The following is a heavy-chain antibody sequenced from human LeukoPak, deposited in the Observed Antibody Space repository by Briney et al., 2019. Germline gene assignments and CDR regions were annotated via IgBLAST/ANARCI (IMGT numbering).Heavy chain of an antibody. D-gene: IGHD3-10*01. J-gene: IGHJ5*02. CDR3: ARADYYGSGSYSGFDP. V-gene: IGHV1-69*01. CDR2: IIPIFGTA. CDR1: GGTFSSYA. Sequence: SVKVSCKASGGTFSSYAISWVRQAPGQGLEWMGGIIPIFGTANYAQKFQGRVTITADESTSTAYMELSSMRSEDTAVYYCARADYYGSGSYSGFDPWGQGTLVTVSS.